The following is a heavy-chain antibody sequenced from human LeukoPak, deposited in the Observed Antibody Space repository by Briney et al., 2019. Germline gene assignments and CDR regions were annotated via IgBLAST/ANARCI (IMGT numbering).Heavy chain of an antibody. D-gene: IGHD3-22*01. J-gene: IGHJ3*02. Sequence: HGGSLRLSCAASGFTFSSYWMSWVRQAPGKGLEWVANIKQDGSEKYYVDSVKGRFTISRDNAKNSLYLQMNSLRAEDTAVYYCARVDYYDTPQRAFDIWGQGTMVTVSS. CDR1: GFTFSSYW. CDR2: IKQDGSEK. V-gene: IGHV3-7*01. CDR3: ARVDYYDTPQRAFDI.